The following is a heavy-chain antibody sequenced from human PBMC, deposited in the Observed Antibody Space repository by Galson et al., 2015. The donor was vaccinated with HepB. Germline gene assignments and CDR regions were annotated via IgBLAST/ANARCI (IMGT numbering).Heavy chain of an antibody. CDR1: GFSFSSYW. Sequence: SLRLSCAASGFSFSSYWMHWVRQAPGKGLVWVSRINSDGSNTIYADSVKGRFTISRDNAKNTLYLQMNSLTAEDTAVYFCAGPHSSIAVGRVYYYGMDVWGQGTTVTVSS. D-gene: IGHD6-6*01. V-gene: IGHV3-74*01. J-gene: IGHJ6*02. CDR3: AGPHSSIAVGRVYYYGMDV. CDR2: INSDGSNT.